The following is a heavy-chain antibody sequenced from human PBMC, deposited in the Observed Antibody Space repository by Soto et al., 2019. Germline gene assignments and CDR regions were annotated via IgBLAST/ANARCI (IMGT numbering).Heavy chain of an antibody. V-gene: IGHV1-18*01. CDR1: GYTFTSYG. D-gene: IGHD3-16*01. Sequence: QVQLVQSGAEVKKPGASVKVSCKASGYTFTSYGISWVRQAPGQGLEWMGWFSAYNGNTNYAQKLQGSVTMTKDTSTNTAYMEQRSLRSDDTAVYYCARERGLARGDFDYWGQGTLVTVSS. CDR2: FSAYNGNT. J-gene: IGHJ4*02. CDR3: ARERGLARGDFDY.